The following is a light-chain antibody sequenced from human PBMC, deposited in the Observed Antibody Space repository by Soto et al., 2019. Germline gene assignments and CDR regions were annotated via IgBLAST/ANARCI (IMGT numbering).Light chain of an antibody. CDR3: QQYGSSPST. V-gene: IGKV3-20*01. J-gene: IGKJ1*01. CDR1: QSVSSSY. CDR2: AAS. Sequence: EIVLTQSPGTLSLSPGERATLSCRASQSVSSSYLAWYQQKPGQAPRLLIYAASSRATGIPDRFSGSGSGTDFTLTISRLEPEDFAVYYCQQYGSSPSTFGRGTKVEIK.